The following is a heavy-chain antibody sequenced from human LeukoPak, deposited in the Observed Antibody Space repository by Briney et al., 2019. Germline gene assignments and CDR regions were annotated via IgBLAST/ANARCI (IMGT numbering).Heavy chain of an antibody. J-gene: IGHJ5*02. Sequence: SETLSLTCTVSGGSISSGGYYWSWIRQHPGKGLEWIGYIYYSGSTYYNPSLKSRVTIAVDTSKNQFSLKLSSVTAADTAVYYCARAITMSWFDPWGQGTLVTVSS. CDR2: IYYSGST. D-gene: IGHD3-22*01. V-gene: IGHV4-31*03. CDR3: ARAITMSWFDP. CDR1: GGSISSGGYY.